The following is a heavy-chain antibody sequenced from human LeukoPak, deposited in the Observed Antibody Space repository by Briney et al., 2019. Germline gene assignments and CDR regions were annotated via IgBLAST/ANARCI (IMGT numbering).Heavy chain of an antibody. J-gene: IGHJ6*03. D-gene: IGHD5-18*01. CDR3: ARQPGIQLWLFYMDV. CDR2: IYSSGST. Sequence: PSETLSLTCTVSGGSIGTYYWNWIRRPPGKGLEWVGYIYSSGSTNYNPSLKSRVTMSVNTSKNQFSLELNSVTAADTAEYYCARQPGIQLWLFYMDVWGKGTTVTVS. V-gene: IGHV4-4*09. CDR1: GGSIGTYY.